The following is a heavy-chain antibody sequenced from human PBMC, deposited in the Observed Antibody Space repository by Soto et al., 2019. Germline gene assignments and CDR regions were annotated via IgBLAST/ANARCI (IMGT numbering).Heavy chain of an antibody. J-gene: IGHJ4*02. CDR2: IYYSGST. Sequence: QLQLQESGPGLVKPSETLSLTCTVSGGSISSSSYYWGWIRQPPGKGLEWIGRIYYSGSTYYNPSLKSRVTISVDASKNLFSLKLSSVTAADTAVYYCARGSSSGYYLSWGQGTLVTVSS. CDR3: ARGSSSGYYLS. D-gene: IGHD3-22*01. V-gene: IGHV4-39*01. CDR1: GGSISSSSYY.